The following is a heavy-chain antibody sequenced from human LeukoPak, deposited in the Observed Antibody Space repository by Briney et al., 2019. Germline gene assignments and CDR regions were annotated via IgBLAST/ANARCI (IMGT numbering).Heavy chain of an antibody. CDR1: GFTFSSYV. CDR2: ISGSGGST. V-gene: IGHV3-23*01. D-gene: IGHD6-13*01. CDR3: AKYISRGNAPYSSSPDFDY. Sequence: PGGSLRLSCAASGFTFSSYVMSWVRQAPGKGLEWVSGISGSGGSTYYADSVKGRFTISRDNSKNTLYLQMNSLRAEDTAVYYCAKYISRGNAPYSSSPDFDYWGRGTLVTVSS. J-gene: IGHJ4*02.